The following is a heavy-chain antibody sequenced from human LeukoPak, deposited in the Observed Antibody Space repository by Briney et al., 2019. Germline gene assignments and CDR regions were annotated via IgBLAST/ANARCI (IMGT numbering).Heavy chain of an antibody. D-gene: IGHD1-26*01. CDR3: ARDRAYSGSYYYYYGMDV. Sequence: ASVKVSCKASGYTFTSYGISWVRQAPGQGLEWMGWISAYNGNTNYAQKLQGRVTMTTDTSTSTAYMELRSLRSDDTAVYYCARDRAYSGSYYYYYGMDVWGQGTTVTVSS. CDR1: GYTFTSYG. V-gene: IGHV1-18*01. CDR2: ISAYNGNT. J-gene: IGHJ6*02.